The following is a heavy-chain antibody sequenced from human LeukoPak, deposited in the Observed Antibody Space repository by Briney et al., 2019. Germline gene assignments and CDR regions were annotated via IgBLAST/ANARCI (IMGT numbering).Heavy chain of an antibody. D-gene: IGHD2-2*01. V-gene: IGHV3-48*01. CDR3: ARDARSHCGTDACYGPYFDY. CDR2: IRGSSTTI. Sequence: GGSLRLSCAASGFTFSTSCMNWVRQTPGKGLEWISYIRGSSTTIYYADSVKGRFTISRDNAKNSLYHQMNDLRVGDAGGYFCARDARSHCGTDACYGPYFDYWGQGSLVTVSS. CDR1: GFTFSTSC. J-gene: IGHJ4*02.